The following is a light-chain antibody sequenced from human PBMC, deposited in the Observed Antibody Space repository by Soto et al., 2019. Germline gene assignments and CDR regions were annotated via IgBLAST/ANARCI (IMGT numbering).Light chain of an antibody. Sequence: DIQMTQSPSSVSASVGDRVTITCRASQDINSHLAWFQQKPGKAPKSLISDASSLQSGVPLNFSGSGSGTDFSLTISSLQPEDFATYHCQQYHSHPVTFGGGTKVEIK. CDR2: DAS. CDR3: QQYHSHPVT. V-gene: IGKV1-16*02. CDR1: QDINSH. J-gene: IGKJ4*01.